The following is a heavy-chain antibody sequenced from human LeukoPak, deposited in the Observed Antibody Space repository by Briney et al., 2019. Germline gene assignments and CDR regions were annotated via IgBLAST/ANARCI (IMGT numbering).Heavy chain of an antibody. D-gene: IGHD6-19*01. CDR1: GYTFTGYY. CDR2: INLNSGGT. Sequence: ASVKVSCKASGYTFTGYYMHWVRQAPGQGLEWMGWINLNSGGTNLAQKFQGRVTMTRDTSISTAYMELSRLRSDDTAVYYCARGGRIAVAANWFDPWGQGTLVTVSS. V-gene: IGHV1-2*02. CDR3: ARGGRIAVAANWFDP. J-gene: IGHJ5*02.